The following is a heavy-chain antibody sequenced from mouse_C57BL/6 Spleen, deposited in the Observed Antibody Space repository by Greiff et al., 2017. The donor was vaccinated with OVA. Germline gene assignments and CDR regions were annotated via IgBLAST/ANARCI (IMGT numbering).Heavy chain of an antibody. J-gene: IGHJ2*01. D-gene: IGHD2-5*01. V-gene: IGHV1-64*01. CDR3: ARNSNQYYFGY. CDR1: GYTFTSYW. CDR2: IHPNSGST. Sequence: VQLQQPGAELVKPGASVKLSCKASGYTFTSYWMHWVKQRPGQGLEWIGMIHPNSGSTNYNEKFKSKATLTVDKSSSTAYMQPSSLTSEDSAVYYCARNSNQYYFGYWGQGTTLTVAS.